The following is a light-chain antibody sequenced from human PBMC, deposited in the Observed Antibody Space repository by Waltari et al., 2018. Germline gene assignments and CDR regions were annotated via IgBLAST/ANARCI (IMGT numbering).Light chain of an antibody. CDR1: QSISSY. CDR3: QQSYSTPRGT. Sequence: DLQMTQSPSSLSASVGDSVTITCRASQSISSYLNWYQQKPGKAPKLLIYAASSLQSGVPSRFSGSGSGTDFTLTISSLQPEDFATYYCQQSYSTPRGTFGQGTKLEIK. J-gene: IGKJ2*01. CDR2: AAS. V-gene: IGKV1-39*01.